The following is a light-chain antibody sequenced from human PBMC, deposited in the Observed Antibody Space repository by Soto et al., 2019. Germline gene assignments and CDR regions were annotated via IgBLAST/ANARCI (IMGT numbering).Light chain of an antibody. J-gene: IGKJ5*01. CDR1: ETIRNL. CDR2: DAF. CDR3: QQRHNWPIT. V-gene: IGKV3-11*01. Sequence: EIVLPQSPAPLSLSPGERSTLSCMASETIRNLLAWYQQRPGQAPRLLIYDAFSRAPGIPARFSGGGSGTDFTLTISCLEPEDFGVYYCQQRHNWPITFGQGTRLEIK.